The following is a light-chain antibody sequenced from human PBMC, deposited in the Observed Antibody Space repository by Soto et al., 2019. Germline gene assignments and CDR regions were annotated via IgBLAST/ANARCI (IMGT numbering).Light chain of an antibody. CDR1: SSNIGSNT. CDR3: AAWDDSLNGYV. CDR2: RNN. V-gene: IGLV1-44*01. Sequence: QSVLTQPPSASGTPGHRVTISCSGISSNIGSNTVNWYQQLPGTAPKLLIYRNNQRPSGVPDRFSGSKSGTSASLAISGLQSEDEADYYCAAWDDSLNGYVFGTGTKVTVL. J-gene: IGLJ1*01.